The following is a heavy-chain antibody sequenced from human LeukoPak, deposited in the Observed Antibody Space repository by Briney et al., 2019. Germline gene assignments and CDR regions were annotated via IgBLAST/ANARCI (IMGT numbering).Heavy chain of an antibody. Sequence: TGGSLRLSCADSGFTFRRYWMHGVRQTPGKGVVWVSCISADGSVTRYADSVKGRFTISRDNTKSTLYLQMHSLRAEDTAVYYCATAGGDGSRMGFDPWGQGTLVTVSS. CDR3: ATAGGDGSRMGFDP. V-gene: IGHV3-74*01. D-gene: IGHD2-15*01. CDR1: GFTFRRYW. J-gene: IGHJ5*02. CDR2: ISADGSVT.